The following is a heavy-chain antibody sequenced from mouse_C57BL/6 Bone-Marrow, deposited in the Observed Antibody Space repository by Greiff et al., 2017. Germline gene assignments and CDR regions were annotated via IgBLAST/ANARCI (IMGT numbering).Heavy chain of an antibody. CDR2: ISNGGGST. J-gene: IGHJ1*03. D-gene: IGHD1-1*01. Sequence: EVMLVESGGGLVQPGGSLKLSCAASGFTFSDYYMYWVRQTPEKRLEWVAYISNGGGSTYYPDTVKGRFTIARDNAKNTLYMQMSRLKTEDTAMYYCARHNYGSSPNWDFDVWGTGTTVTVSS. V-gene: IGHV5-12*01. CDR3: ARHNYGSSPNWDFDV. CDR1: GFTFSDYY.